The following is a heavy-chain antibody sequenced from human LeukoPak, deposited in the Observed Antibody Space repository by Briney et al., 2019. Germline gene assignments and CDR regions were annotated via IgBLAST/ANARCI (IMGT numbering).Heavy chain of an antibody. CDR2: IKQDGSEE. D-gene: IGHD6-13*01. V-gene: IGHV3-7*03. J-gene: IGHJ4*02. CDR1: GFILSDYW. CDR3: ARGPYSGDNFDY. Sequence: GGSLRLSCAASGFILSDYWMSWVRQAPGKGLEWVADIKQDGSEEYYVDSVKGRFTISRDNAKNSLFLQMNSLRAEDTAVYYCARGPYSGDNFDYWGQGTLVTVSS.